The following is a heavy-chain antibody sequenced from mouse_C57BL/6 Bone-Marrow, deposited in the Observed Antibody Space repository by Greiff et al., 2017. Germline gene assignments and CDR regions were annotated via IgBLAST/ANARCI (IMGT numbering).Heavy chain of an antibody. Sequence: VQLQQSGAELVRPGASVKLSCTASGFNIKDDYMHWVKQRPEQGLEWIGWIDPENGDTEYASKFQGKATITADTSSNTAYLQLSSLTSEDTAVYDCTTRGYGSSYGAMDYWGQGTSGTVSS. CDR1: GFNIKDDY. CDR2: IDPENGDT. J-gene: IGHJ4*01. D-gene: IGHD1-1*01. CDR3: TTRGYGSSYGAMDY. V-gene: IGHV14-4*01.